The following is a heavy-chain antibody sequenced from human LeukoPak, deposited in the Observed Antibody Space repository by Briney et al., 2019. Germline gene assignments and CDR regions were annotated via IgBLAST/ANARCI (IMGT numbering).Heavy chain of an antibody. CDR3: ARGLGGYSGYDPPGY. J-gene: IGHJ4*02. D-gene: IGHD5-12*01. CDR2: IIPIFGTA. V-gene: IGHV1-69*05. Sequence: SVRVSYKASGGTFSSYAISWVRQAPGQGLEWMGRIIPIFGTANYAQKFQGRVTITTDESTSTAYMELSSLRSEDTAVYYCARGLGGYSGYDPPGYWGQGTLVTVSS. CDR1: GGTFSSYA.